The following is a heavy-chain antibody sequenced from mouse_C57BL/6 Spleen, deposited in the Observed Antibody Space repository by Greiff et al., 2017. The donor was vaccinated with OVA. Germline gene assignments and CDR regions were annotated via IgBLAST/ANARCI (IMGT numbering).Heavy chain of an antibody. V-gene: IGHV1-69*01. D-gene: IGHD2-5*01. CDR3: ARGYSNYEEAMDY. Sequence: QVQLQQSGAELVMPGASVKLSCKASGYTFTSYWMHWVKQRPGQGLEWIGEIDPSDSYTNYNQKFKGKSTLTVAKSSSTAYMQLRSLTSEDAAGDYCARGYSNYEEAMDYWGQGTTVTVSS. CDR1: GYTFTSYW. J-gene: IGHJ4*01. CDR2: IDPSDSYT.